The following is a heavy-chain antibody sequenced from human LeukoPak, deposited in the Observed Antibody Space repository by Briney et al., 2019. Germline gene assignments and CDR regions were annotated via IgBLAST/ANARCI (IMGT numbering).Heavy chain of an antibody. J-gene: IGHJ4*02. V-gene: IGHV3-11*01. CDR3: ARLIVVVTAVDY. CDR2: ISSSGSKI. D-gene: IGHD2-21*02. Sequence: GGSLRLSCAASGFTFSDYYMSWVRQAPGKGLEGVAYISSSGSKIYYADAVKGGFTISRDNANNSLYLQMNSLRAEDTAVYYCARLIVVVTAVDYWGQGTLVTVSS. CDR1: GFTFSDYY.